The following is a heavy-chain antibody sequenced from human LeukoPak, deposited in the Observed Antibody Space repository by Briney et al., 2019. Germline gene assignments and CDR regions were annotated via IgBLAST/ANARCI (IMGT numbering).Heavy chain of an antibody. D-gene: IGHD5-18*01. CDR1: GFIFRTYS. CDR3: ARGRGYSRDWFDP. V-gene: IGHV3-64*01. Sequence: GWSLRLSFAASGFIFRTYSMHWVRQAGGKGVEYVSAISSDGGSTTYANSVKGRFTISRDNSRNTLYLQMGSLRVEDMAVYYCARGRGYSRDWFDPWGQGTLVTVSS. J-gene: IGHJ5*02. CDR2: ISSDGGST.